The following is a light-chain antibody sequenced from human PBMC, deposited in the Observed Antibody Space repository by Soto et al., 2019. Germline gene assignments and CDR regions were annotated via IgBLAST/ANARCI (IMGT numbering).Light chain of an antibody. Sequence: QSVLTQPPSVSAAPGQKVTISCSGTSSNIGDNYVSWYRQLPGTAPKLLIYDTNKRPSGIPDRFSGSKSGTSATLGITGLQTGDEADYFCGTWDYSLSAVVFGGGTKLTVL. V-gene: IGLV1-51*01. CDR1: SSNIGDNY. CDR2: DTN. J-gene: IGLJ2*01. CDR3: GTWDYSLSAVV.